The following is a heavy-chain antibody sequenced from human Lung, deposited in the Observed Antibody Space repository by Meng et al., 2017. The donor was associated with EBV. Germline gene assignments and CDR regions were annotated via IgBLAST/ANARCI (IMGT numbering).Heavy chain of an antibody. V-gene: IGHV3-30*04. CDR1: GLSFSSFA. Sequence: QVQLVASVGGVVQPGRSLRLSCAASGLSFSSFAMHWVRQGPGKGLEWVAIISVDGQTKDYGDSVKGRFTTSRDNSKNMLYLQMNSLRAEDTAVYYCARDSAGFSTGWYFDYWGQGALVTVSS. D-gene: IGHD2-2*01. J-gene: IGHJ4*02. CDR2: ISVDGQTK. CDR3: ARDSAGFSTGWYFDY.